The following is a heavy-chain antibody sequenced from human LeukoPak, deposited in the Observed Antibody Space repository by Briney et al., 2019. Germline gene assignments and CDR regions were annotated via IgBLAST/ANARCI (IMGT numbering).Heavy chain of an antibody. CDR1: GFTFSSYW. CDR3: AGYSSSWGYNWFDP. V-gene: IGHV3-7*01. CDR2: IKQDGSEK. Sequence: GGSLRLSCAASGFTFSSYWMSWVRQAPRKGLEWVANIKQDGSEKYYVDSVKGRFTISRDNAKNSLYLQMNSLRAEDTAVYYCAGYSSSWGYNWFDPWGQGTLVSVSS. D-gene: IGHD6-13*01. J-gene: IGHJ5*02.